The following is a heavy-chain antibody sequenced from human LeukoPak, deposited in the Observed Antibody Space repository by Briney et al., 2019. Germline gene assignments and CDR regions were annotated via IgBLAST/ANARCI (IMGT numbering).Heavy chain of an antibody. CDR2: MNPNSGDT. CDR3: ARVGDWEPGSYYMDV. D-gene: IGHD1-26*01. V-gene: IGHV1-8*03. CDR1: GYIFTSYD. J-gene: IGHJ6*03. Sequence: ASVKVSCKASGYIFTSYDINWVRQAPGQGLEWMGWMNPNSGDTGYALKFQGKVTITRNISLTTAYMELSSLTSEDTAVYYCARVGDWEPGSYYMDVWGKGTSVTVSS.